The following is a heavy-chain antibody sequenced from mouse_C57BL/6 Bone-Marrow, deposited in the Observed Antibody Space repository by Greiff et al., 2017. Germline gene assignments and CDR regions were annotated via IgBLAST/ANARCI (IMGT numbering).Heavy chain of an antibody. CDR1: GFSLTSYA. Sequence: VHLVESGPGLVAPSQSLSITCTVSGFSLTSYAISWVRQPPGKGLEWLGVIWTGGGTNYNSALKSRLSISKDNTKSQVFLKMNSLQADDTAIYYCAREMMVMTGAWFAYWGQGTLVTVAA. D-gene: IGHD2-3*01. CDR2: IWTGGGT. CDR3: AREMMVMTGAWFAY. V-gene: IGHV2-9-1*01. J-gene: IGHJ3*01.